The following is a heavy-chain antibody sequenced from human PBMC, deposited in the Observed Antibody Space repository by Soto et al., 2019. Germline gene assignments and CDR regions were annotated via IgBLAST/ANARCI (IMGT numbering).Heavy chain of an antibody. J-gene: IGHJ4*02. Sequence: GGSLRLSCAASGFTFSSYGMHWVRQAPGKGLEWVAVISYDGSNKYYADSVKGRSTISRDNSKNTVYLQMDSLRSEDTAVYYCARESSSGRRDRIDYWGQGTLVTVSS. CDR2: ISYDGSNK. CDR3: ARESSSGRRDRIDY. V-gene: IGHV3-30*03. CDR1: GFTFSSYG. D-gene: IGHD6-19*01.